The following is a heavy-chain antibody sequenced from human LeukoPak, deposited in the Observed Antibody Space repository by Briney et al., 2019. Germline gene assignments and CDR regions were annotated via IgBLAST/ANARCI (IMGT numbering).Heavy chain of an antibody. J-gene: IGHJ5*02. CDR2: ISSSSSYI. D-gene: IGHD2-21*01. Sequence: PGGSLRLSCAASGFTFSTYSMNGVRQPPGKGLGGVSSISSSSSYIYYADPVKGRFTISRDNAKNSLYLQMNSLRAEDTAVYYCANLLCGGDCNNWFDPWGQGTLVTVSS. CDR3: ANLLCGGDCNNWFDP. V-gene: IGHV3-21*01. CDR1: GFTFSTYS.